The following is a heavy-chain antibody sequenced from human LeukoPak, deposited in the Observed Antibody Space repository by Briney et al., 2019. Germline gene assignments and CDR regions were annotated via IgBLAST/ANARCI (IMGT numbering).Heavy chain of an antibody. D-gene: IGHD5-24*01. CDR3: AGRGDGNLYYFDH. CDR2: IKQDGGEK. V-gene: IGHV3-7*01. J-gene: IGHJ4*02. Sequence: PGGSLTLFCAASGLPYSSHGMIWPRRAPGRALEGVANIKQDGGEKYYVDSVKGRFSISRDNAKNSLYLQMNSLRPEDTAVYYCAGRGDGNLYYFDHWGQGTLVTASS. CDR1: GLPYSSHG.